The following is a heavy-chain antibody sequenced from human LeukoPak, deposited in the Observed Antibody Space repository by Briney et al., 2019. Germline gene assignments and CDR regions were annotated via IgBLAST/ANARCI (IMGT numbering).Heavy chain of an antibody. J-gene: IGHJ5*02. CDR3: AKGSAAAGSPFDP. Sequence: PGGSLRLSCAASGFTFSSYAMSWVHQAPGKGLEWVSAISGSGGSTYYADSVKGRFTISRDNSKNTLYPQMNSLRVEDTAVYYCAKGSAAAGSPFDPWGQGTLVTVSS. V-gene: IGHV3-23*01. D-gene: IGHD6-13*01. CDR2: ISGSGGST. CDR1: GFTFSSYA.